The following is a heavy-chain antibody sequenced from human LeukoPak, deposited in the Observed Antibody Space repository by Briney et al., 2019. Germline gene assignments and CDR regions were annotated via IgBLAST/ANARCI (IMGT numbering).Heavy chain of an antibody. D-gene: IGHD3-10*01. J-gene: IGHJ4*02. CDR2: IYYSRST. CDR1: GGSVSSTNNY. CDR3: ARRGGSGRSFDY. V-gene: IGHV4-61*01. Sequence: SETLSLTCSVSGGSVSSTNNYWSWIRQPPGKGLEWIGYIYYSRSTKYNPSLESRVTISIDTSKNQFSLALRSVPAADTAMYYCARRGGSGRSFDYWGQGTLVTVSS.